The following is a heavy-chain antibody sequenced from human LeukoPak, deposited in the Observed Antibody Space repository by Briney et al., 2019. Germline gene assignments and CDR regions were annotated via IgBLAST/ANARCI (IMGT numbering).Heavy chain of an antibody. Sequence: ASVKVSCKASGYTFTSYAMHWVRQAPGQRLEWMGWINAGNGNTKYSQKFQGRVTITRDTSASTAYMELSSLRSEDTAVYYCASGDYYDSSGYYSVPNFDYWGQGTLVTVSS. J-gene: IGHJ4*02. V-gene: IGHV1-3*01. CDR1: GYTFTSYA. D-gene: IGHD3-22*01. CDR3: ASGDYYDSSGYYSVPNFDY. CDR2: INAGNGNT.